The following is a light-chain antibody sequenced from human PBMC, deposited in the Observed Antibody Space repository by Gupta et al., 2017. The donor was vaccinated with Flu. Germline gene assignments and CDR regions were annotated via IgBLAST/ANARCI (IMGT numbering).Light chain of an antibody. CDR2: RNN. V-gene: IGLV10-54*04. CDR1: SNNVGNQG. J-gene: IGLJ3*02. Sequence: QAELTQPPSVSKGLRQTATLTCTGNSNNVGNQGVTWLQQHQGHPPRLLSYRNNNRPSTISERFSASRSGNTASLTITGLQPEDEADYYCSAWDISLNVWVFGGGTKLTVL. CDR3: SAWDISLNVWV.